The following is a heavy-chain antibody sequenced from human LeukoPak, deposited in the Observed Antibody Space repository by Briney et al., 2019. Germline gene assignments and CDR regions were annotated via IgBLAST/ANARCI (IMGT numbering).Heavy chain of an antibody. D-gene: IGHD3-9*01. CDR1: GGTFSSYA. CDR2: IIPILGIA. V-gene: IGHV1-69*10. Sequence: SVKVSCKASGGTFSSYAISWVRQAPGQGLEWVGGIIPILGIANYAQKFQERVTITRDMSTSTAYMELSSLRSEDTAVYYCAADRGFDWSNAFDYWGQGTLVTVSS. J-gene: IGHJ4*02. CDR3: AADRGFDWSNAFDY.